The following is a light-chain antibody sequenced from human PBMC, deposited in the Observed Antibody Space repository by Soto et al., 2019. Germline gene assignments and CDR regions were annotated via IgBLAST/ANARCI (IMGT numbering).Light chain of an antibody. J-gene: IGLJ3*02. CDR3: TSYSRYSVMV. CDR2: EVS. CDR1: SSDIGGYKY. Sequence: SVHSEPASLSGSPGPWITISCTGTSSDIGGYKYVSWYQQHPGKAPKLISFEVSNRPSGVSDRFSGSNSGNTASLTISGLQAEEEADYYCTSYSRYSVMVFGGGTKVTVL. V-gene: IGLV2-14*01.